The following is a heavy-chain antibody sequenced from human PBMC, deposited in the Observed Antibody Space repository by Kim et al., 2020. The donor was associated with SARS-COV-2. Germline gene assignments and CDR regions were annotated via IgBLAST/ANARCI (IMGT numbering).Heavy chain of an antibody. Sequence: DSVKGRFTISRDNSKTTLYLQMNSLEAEDTAVYYCAKVPIAQTRNLYFDLWGRGTLVTVSS. CDR3: AKVPIAQTRNLYFDL. J-gene: IGHJ2*01. D-gene: IGHD3-22*01. V-gene: IGHV3-23*01.